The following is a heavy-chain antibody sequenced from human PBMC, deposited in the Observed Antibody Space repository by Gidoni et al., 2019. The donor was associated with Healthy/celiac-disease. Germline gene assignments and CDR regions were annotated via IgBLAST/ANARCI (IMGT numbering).Heavy chain of an antibody. V-gene: IGHV4-4*07. D-gene: IGHD4-17*01. Sequence: QVQLQESGPGLVKPSATLSLTCTVSGGSISSYYWSWIRQPAGKGLEWIGRIYTSGSTNYNPSLKSRVTMSVDTSKNQFSLKLSSVTAADTAVYYCARHTTTVTTFSYYMDVWGKGTTVTVSS. CDR3: ARHTTTVTTFSYYMDV. CDR2: IYTSGST. J-gene: IGHJ6*03. CDR1: GGSISSYY.